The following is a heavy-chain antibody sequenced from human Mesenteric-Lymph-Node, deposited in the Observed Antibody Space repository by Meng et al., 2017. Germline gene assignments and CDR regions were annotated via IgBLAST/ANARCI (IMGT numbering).Heavy chain of an antibody. CDR1: GYTFTSYD. J-gene: IGHJ6*02. V-gene: IGHV1-8*01. D-gene: IGHD2-2*01. CDR2: MNPNSGNT. CDR3: ARGFPGQYCSSTSCYLLYYYYGMDV. Sequence: SVKVSCKASGYTFTSYDINWVRQATGQGLEWMGWMNPNSGNTGYAQKFQGRVTMTRNTSISTAYMELSSLRSEDTAVYYCARGFPGQYCSSTSCYLLYYYYGMDVWGQGTTVTVSS.